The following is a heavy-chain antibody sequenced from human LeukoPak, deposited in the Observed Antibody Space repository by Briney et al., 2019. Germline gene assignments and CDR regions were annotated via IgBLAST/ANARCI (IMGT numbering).Heavy chain of an antibody. Sequence: GGSLRLSCVVSGFTFSSYAMSWVRQAPGKGLEWVSSISSSSSYIYYADSVKGRFTISRDNSKNTLYLQMNSLRAEDTAVYYCAKSFAEGLRVGYWGQGTLVTVPS. D-gene: IGHD4-17*01. J-gene: IGHJ4*02. V-gene: IGHV3-23*01. CDR2: ISSSSSYI. CDR1: GFTFSSYA. CDR3: AKSFAEGLRVGY.